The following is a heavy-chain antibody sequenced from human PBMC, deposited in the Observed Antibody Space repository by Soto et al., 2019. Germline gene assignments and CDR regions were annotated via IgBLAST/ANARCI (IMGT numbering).Heavy chain of an antibody. CDR1: GGIFSSYG. CDR3: ARGEGGGAAASRYDYYYAMDA. Sequence: QVQLVQSGAEVKKPGSSVKVSCKASGGIFSSYGISWVRQAPGPGLEWMGGIIPIFGTPNYGQKVQGRVTMTADESTSTAYMELNSLRSEDTAVYSCARGEGGGAAASRYDYYYAMDAWGQGTTVTVSS. J-gene: IGHJ6*02. D-gene: IGHD2-2*01. V-gene: IGHV1-69*01. CDR2: IIPIFGTP.